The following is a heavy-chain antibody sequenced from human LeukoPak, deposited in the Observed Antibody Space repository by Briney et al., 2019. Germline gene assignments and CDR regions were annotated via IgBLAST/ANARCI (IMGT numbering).Heavy chain of an antibody. J-gene: IGHJ6*02. D-gene: IGHD1-14*01. V-gene: IGHV3-21*01. CDR2: ISRDSNYI. CDR3: ARTGLSTGNYYYGMDV. Sequence: GGSLRLSCAASGFTFSTYSMNWVRQAPGKGLEWVSSISRDSNYIYQADSVKGRFTISRDNAKNTLYLQMNSLRAEDTAVYYCARTGLSTGNYYYGMDVWGQGTTVTVSS. CDR1: GFTFSTYS.